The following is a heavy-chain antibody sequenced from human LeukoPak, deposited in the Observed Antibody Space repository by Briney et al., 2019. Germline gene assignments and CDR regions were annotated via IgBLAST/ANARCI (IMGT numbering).Heavy chain of an antibody. CDR2: ISYSGST. V-gene: IGHV4-39*01. Sequence: SETLSLTCTVSAVSVSNSRYYWGWIRQPPGKGLEWIGSISYSGSTYSNPSLKSRVAMSLDTSKNQFSLKLSSVTAADTAVYYCASHEMATITFDNWGQGTLVTVSS. D-gene: IGHD5-24*01. CDR1: AVSVSNSRYY. CDR3: ASHEMATITFDN. J-gene: IGHJ4*02.